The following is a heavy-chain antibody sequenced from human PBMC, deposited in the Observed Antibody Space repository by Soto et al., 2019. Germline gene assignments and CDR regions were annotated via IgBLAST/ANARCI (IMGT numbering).Heavy chain of an antibody. D-gene: IGHD2-2*01. V-gene: IGHV1-8*01. J-gene: IGHJ4*02. CDR3: ARGQKYQLRQPVGY. CDR1: GYTFTSYD. Sequence: QVQLVQSGAEVKKPGASVKVSCKASGYTFTSYDINWVRQATGQGLEWMGWMNPNSGHTGYAQQFQGRVTMTRNTSISTAYMELSSLRSEDTSVYYCARGQKYQLRQPVGYWCQVPLVTVSS. CDR2: MNPNSGHT.